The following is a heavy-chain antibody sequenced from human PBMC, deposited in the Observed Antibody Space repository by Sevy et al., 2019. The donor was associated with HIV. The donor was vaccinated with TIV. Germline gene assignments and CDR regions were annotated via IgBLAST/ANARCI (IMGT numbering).Heavy chain of an antibody. CDR2: ISSSVGSTI. CDR1: GFTFSSYS. D-gene: IGHD1-1*01. Sequence: GESLKISCAASGFTFSSYSMNWVRQAPGKGLEWVSYISSSVGSTIHYADSVKGRFTISRDNSKNTLYLQMNDMRTEDTAVYYCAKDLHPPGPVRGTNFDYWGRGTLVTVSS. V-gene: IGHV3-48*01. J-gene: IGHJ4*02. CDR3: AKDLHPPGPVRGTNFDY.